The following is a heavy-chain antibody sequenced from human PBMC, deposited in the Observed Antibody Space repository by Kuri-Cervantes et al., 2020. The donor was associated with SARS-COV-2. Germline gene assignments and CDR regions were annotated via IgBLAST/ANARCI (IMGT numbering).Heavy chain of an antibody. D-gene: IGHD3-22*01. CDR1: GYTFTSYG. CDR3: ALGYWGSGYPRYYYYMDV. J-gene: IGHJ6*03. Sequence: ASVKVSCKASGYTFTSYGISWVRQAPGQGLEWMGWISAYNGNTNYAQKFQGRVTITADESTSTAYMERSSLRSEDTAVFYCALGYWGSGYPRYYYYMDVWGKGTTVTVSS. CDR2: ISAYNGNT. V-gene: IGHV1-18*01.